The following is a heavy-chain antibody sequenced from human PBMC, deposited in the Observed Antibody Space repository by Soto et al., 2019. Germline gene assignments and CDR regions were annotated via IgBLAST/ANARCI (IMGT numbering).Heavy chain of an antibody. V-gene: IGHV1-8*01. D-gene: IGHD6-19*01. CDR2: MNPNSGNT. CDR1: GYTFTSYD. J-gene: IGHJ4*02. Sequence: ASVKVSCKASGYTFTSYDINWVRQATGQGLEWMGWMNPNSGNTGYAQKFQGRVTMTRNTSISTAYMELSSLRAEDTAVYYCATRIAVAGTDDYWGQGTLVTVSS. CDR3: ATRIAVAGTDDY.